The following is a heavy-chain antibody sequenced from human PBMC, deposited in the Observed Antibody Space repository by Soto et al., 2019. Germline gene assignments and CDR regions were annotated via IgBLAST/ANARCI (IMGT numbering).Heavy chain of an antibody. D-gene: IGHD5-18*01. CDR1: GFTFSSYA. V-gene: IGHV3-30-3*01. Sequence: GGSLRLSCAASGFTFSSYAMHWVRQAPGKGLEWVAVISYDGSNKYYADSVKGRFTISRDNSKNTLYLQMNSLRAEDTAVYYCARDRSIQRIPYYYYYGMDVWGQGTTVTVS. CDR2: ISYDGSNK. CDR3: ARDRSIQRIPYYYYYGMDV. J-gene: IGHJ6*02.